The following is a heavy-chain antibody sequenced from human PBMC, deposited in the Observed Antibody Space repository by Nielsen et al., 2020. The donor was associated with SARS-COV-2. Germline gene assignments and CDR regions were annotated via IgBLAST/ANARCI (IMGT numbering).Heavy chain of an antibody. V-gene: IGHV4-30-4*01. Sequence: SETLSLTCTVSGGSISSGDYYWSWTRQPPGKGLEWIGYIYYSGSTYYNPSLKSRVTISVDTSKNQFSLKLSSVTAADTAVYYCARDRYSSGYYYYYGMDVWGQGTTVTVSS. CDR1: GGSISSGDYY. CDR3: ARDRYSSGYYYYYGMDV. D-gene: IGHD6-19*01. CDR2: IYYSGST. J-gene: IGHJ6*02.